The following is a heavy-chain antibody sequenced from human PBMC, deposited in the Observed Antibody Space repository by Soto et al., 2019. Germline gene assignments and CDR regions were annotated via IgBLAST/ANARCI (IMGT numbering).Heavy chain of an antibody. CDR2: INTGNSS. D-gene: IGHD6-13*01. CDR3: VRVVAAAGT. Sequence: RLAQTGGGLIQPGGSLRLSCAASGFTVSTNYMGWVRQAPGKGLEWVSLINTGNSSFYADSVKGRFTISRDSSKNTLYLQMNSLRVEDTAVYYCVRVVAAAGTWGQGALGTVSS. V-gene: IGHV3-53*02. CDR1: GFTVSTNY. J-gene: IGHJ5*02.